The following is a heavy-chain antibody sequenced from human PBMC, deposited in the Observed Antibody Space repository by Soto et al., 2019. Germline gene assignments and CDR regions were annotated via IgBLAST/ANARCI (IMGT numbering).Heavy chain of an antibody. D-gene: IGHD3-10*01. J-gene: IGHJ4*02. V-gene: IGHV3-30*18. Sequence: QVQLVESGGGVVQPGRSLRLSCAASGFTFSSYGMHWVRQAPGKGLEWVGVISYDGSNKYYADSVKGRFTIARDNSKNTMYLQMNSLRAEEPTVYYCAKDVTGRYYGSGSYPYYFDYWGQGTLVTVSS. CDR3: AKDVTGRYYGSGSYPYYFDY. CDR1: GFTFSSYG. CDR2: ISYDGSNK.